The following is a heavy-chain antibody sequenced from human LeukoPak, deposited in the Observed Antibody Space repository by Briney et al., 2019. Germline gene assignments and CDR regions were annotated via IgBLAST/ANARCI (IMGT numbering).Heavy chain of an antibody. CDR2: INHSGST. J-gene: IGHJ1*01. D-gene: IGHD6-19*01. CDR1: GGSISSGDYY. V-gene: IGHV4-30-4*01. Sequence: SQTLSLTCTVSGGSISSGDYYWSWIRQPPGKGLEWIGEINHSGSTNYNPSLKSRVTISVDTSKNQFSLKLSSVTAADTAVYYCARGQSSGWYRRYFQHWGQGTLVTVSS. CDR3: ARGQSSGWYRRYFQH.